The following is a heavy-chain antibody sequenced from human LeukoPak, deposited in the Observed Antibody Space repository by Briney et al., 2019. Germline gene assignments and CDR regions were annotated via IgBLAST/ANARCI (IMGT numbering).Heavy chain of an antibody. D-gene: IGHD4-23*01. V-gene: IGHV1-46*01. CDR3: AREGPTVVTVLGHAEYFQH. Sequence: ASVKVSCKASGYTFTSYGISWVRQAPGQGLEWMGIINPSGGSTSYAQKFQGRVTMTRDTSTSTVYMELSSLRSEDTAVYYCAREGPTVVTVLGHAEYFQHWGQGTLVTVSS. J-gene: IGHJ1*01. CDR1: GYTFTSYG. CDR2: INPSGGST.